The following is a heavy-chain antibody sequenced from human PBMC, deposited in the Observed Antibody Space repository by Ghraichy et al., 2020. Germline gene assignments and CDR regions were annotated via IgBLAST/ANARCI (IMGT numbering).Heavy chain of an antibody. CDR3: ASGAYDTSGAH. CDR1: GYTFISYY. J-gene: IGHJ4*02. Sequence: ASVKVSCEASGYTFISYYMHWVRQAPGQGLEWMGRVNADDGDTYYAQAFRGRVSMTRDTSISVAYMELSNLRSDDTAVYYCASGAYDTSGAHWGQGTLVTVSS. V-gene: IGHV1-2*06. D-gene: IGHD3-22*01. CDR2: VNADDGDT.